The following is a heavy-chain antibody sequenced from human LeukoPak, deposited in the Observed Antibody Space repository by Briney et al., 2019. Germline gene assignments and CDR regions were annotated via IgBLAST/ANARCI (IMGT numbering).Heavy chain of an antibody. Sequence: ASVKVSCKASGGTFSSYAISWVRQAPGQGLEWMGWISAYNGNTNYAQKLQGRVTMTTDTSTSTAYMELRSLRSDDTAVYYCARNFYYYYYGMDVWGQGTTVTVSS. V-gene: IGHV1-18*01. CDR2: ISAYNGNT. J-gene: IGHJ6*02. CDR3: ARNFYYYYYGMDV. CDR1: GGTFSSYA.